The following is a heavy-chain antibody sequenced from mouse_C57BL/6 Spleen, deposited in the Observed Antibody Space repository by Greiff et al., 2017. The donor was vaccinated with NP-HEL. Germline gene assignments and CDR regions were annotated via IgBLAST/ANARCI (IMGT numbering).Heavy chain of an antibody. CDR2: IHPNSGST. Sequence: QVQLQQSGAELVKPGASVKLSCKASGYTFTSYWMHWVKQRPGQGLEWIGMIHPNSGSTNYNEKFKSKATLTVDKSSSTAYMQLSSLTSEDSAVYYCARSPLTTVVAGYFDYWGQGTTLTVSS. CDR1: GYTFTSYW. V-gene: IGHV1-64*01. J-gene: IGHJ2*01. CDR3: ARSPLTTVVAGYFDY. D-gene: IGHD1-1*01.